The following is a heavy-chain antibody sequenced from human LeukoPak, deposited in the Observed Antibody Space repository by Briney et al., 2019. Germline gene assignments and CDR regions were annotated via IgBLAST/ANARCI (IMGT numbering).Heavy chain of an antibody. CDR3: ARTYYYGSGSNDY. CDR1: GFTFSAYA. CDR2: IGSDGKT. V-gene: IGHV3-23*01. Sequence: GGSLRLSCEASGFTFSAYAMTWVRQAPGKGLEWVSSIGSDGKTHYSESVKGRFAISRDNSKSMLFLQLNSLRAEDTAVYYCARTYYYGSGSNDYWGQGTLVTVSA. D-gene: IGHD3-10*01. J-gene: IGHJ4*02.